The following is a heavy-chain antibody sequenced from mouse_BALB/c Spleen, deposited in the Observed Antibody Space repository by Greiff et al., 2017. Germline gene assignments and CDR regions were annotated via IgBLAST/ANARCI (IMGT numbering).Heavy chain of an antibody. Sequence: EVMLVESGGGLVQPGGSRKLSCAASGFIFSSFGMHWVRQAPEKGLEWVAYISSGSSTIYYADTVKGRFTISRDNPKNTLFLQMTSLRSEDTAMYYCARIYYGNGAMDYWGQGTSVTVSS. CDR2: ISSGSSTI. CDR1: GFIFSSFG. V-gene: IGHV5-17*02. J-gene: IGHJ4*01. CDR3: ARIYYGNGAMDY. D-gene: IGHD2-1*01.